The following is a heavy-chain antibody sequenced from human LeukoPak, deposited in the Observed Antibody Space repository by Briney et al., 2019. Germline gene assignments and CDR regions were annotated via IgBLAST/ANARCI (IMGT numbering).Heavy chain of an antibody. D-gene: IGHD2-2*01. CDR1: GYTLRNYW. J-gene: IGHJ5*02. CDR2: FFPGNSEA. Sequence: GESLKISCKASGYTLRNYWVGGVRQLTGQGLEWMGIFFPGNSEARYSPSFHGQVNISVDMSTTTAYLQWTSLKASDTAMYYCARPYCSSPNCHLGWFDPWGQGTLVTVSS. CDR3: ARPYCSSPNCHLGWFDP. V-gene: IGHV5-51*01.